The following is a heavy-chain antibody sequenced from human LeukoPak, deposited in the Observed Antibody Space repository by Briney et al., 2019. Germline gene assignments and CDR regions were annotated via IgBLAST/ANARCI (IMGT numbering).Heavy chain of an antibody. D-gene: IGHD3-22*01. CDR3: AKGSTGYFADL. J-gene: IGHJ5*02. CDR1: GYTFTSYD. Sequence: ASVKVSCKASGYTFTSYDINWVRQATGQGLEWMGWMNPNSGNTGYAQKFQGRVTMTRNTSISTAYMELSSLRAEDTALYYCAKGSTGYFADLWGQGTLVNVSS. CDR2: MNPNSGNT. V-gene: IGHV1-8*01.